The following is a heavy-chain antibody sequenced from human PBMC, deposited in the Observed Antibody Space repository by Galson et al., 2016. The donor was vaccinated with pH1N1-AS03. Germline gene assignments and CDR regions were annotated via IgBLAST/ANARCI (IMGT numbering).Heavy chain of an antibody. CDR3: ARQIKGGMDV. D-gene: IGHD5-24*01. CDR2: TYYRSKWFN. V-gene: IGHV6-1*01. CDR1: GDSVSSNSVA. J-gene: IGHJ6*02. Sequence: CAISGDSVSSNSVAWNWIRQSPSRGLEWLGRTYYRSKWFNEYPASVKSRITINSDRSKNQFSLQLNSGTPEDTALYFCARQIKGGMDVWGQGTTVTVSS.